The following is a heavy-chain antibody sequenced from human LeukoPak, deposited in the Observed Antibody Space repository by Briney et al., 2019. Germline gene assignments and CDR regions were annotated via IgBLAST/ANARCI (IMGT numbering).Heavy chain of an antibody. CDR1: GFTFSSYS. Sequence: GGSLRLSCAASGFTFSSYSMNWVRQAPGKGLEWVSSITSSSTYTFYADSVKGRFTISRDNAGNSLYLQMNSLRAEDTAVYYCARDPYSGTYGDTYYYYMDVWGKGTTVTISS. CDR3: ARDPYSGTYGDTYYYYMDV. J-gene: IGHJ6*03. CDR2: ITSSSTYT. D-gene: IGHD1-26*01. V-gene: IGHV3-21*01.